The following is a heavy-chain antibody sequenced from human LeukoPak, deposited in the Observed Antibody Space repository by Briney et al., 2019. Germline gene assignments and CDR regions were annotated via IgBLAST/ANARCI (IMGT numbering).Heavy chain of an antibody. J-gene: IGHJ6*03. CDR2: ISSSNSSI. CDR1: GFTFTSYC. Sequence: SGGSLRLSCAASGFTFTSYCMNWVRQAPGKGLEWVSYISSSNSSIYYADSVKGRFTISRDNAKKSLYLQMDSLRAEDTAMYYCAREVSLYCGSSGRGGYYYMDACGKGTTVTVSS. V-gene: IGHV3-48*01. D-gene: IGHD3-22*01. CDR3: AREVSLYCGSSGRGGYYYMDA.